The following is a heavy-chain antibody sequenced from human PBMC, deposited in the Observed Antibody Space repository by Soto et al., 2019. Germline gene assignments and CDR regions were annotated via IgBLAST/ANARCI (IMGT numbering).Heavy chain of an antibody. CDR1: GGSIISSSW. CDR2: IYHSGTT. D-gene: IGHD3-3*01. CDR3: ARGVTVFGVVIIPAGLDV. Sequence: PSETLSLTCVVSGGSIISSSWWTWVRQPPGKGLEWIGQIYHSGTTNHNPSLKSRVTFSIHKSKNQFSLELRSVTAADTALYYCARGVTVFGVVIIPAGLDVWGRGTTVTVS. V-gene: IGHV4-4*02. J-gene: IGHJ6*02.